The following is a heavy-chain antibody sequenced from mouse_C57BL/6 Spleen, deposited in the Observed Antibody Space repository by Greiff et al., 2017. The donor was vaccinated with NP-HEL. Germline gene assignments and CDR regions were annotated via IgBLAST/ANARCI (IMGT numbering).Heavy chain of an antibody. CDR2: IDPSDSET. V-gene: IGHV1-52*01. J-gene: IGHJ2*01. CDR3: ARETSQATYYFDY. D-gene: IGHD3-2*02. Sequence: QVQLQQSGAELVRPGSSVKLSCKASGYTFTSYWMHWVKQRPIQGLEWIGNIDPSDSETHYNQKFKDKATLTVDKSSSTAYMQLSSLTSEDSAVYDCARETSQATYYFDYWGQGTTLTVSS. CDR1: GYTFTSYW.